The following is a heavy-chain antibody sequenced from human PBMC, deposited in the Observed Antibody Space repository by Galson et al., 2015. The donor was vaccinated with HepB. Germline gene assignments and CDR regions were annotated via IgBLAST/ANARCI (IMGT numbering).Heavy chain of an antibody. CDR2: IYPGDSDT. D-gene: IGHD3-22*01. CDR3: GANYYDSSGYYRWVGY. Sequence: QSGAEVKKPGESLKISCKGSGYSFTSYWIGWVRQMPGKGLEWMGIIYPGDSDTRYSPSFQGQVTISADKSISTAYLQWSSLKASDTAMYYCGANYYDSSGYYRWVGYWGQGTLVTVSS. V-gene: IGHV5-51*01. CDR1: GYSFTSYW. J-gene: IGHJ4*02.